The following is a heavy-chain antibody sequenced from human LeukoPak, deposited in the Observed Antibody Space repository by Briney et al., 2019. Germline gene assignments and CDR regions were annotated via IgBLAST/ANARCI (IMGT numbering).Heavy chain of an antibody. D-gene: IGHD3-10*01. V-gene: IGHV1-24*01. J-gene: IGHJ3*01. CDR3: ARDLYYYGSGSYYDVFDV. CDR2: FDPEDGET. Sequence: EASVKVSCKVSGYTLTELSMHWVRQAPGKGLEWMGGFDPEDGETIYAQKFQGRVTMTEDTSTDTAYMELSSLRSDDTAIYYCARDLYYYGSGSYYDVFDVWGQGTMVTVSS. CDR1: GYTLTELS.